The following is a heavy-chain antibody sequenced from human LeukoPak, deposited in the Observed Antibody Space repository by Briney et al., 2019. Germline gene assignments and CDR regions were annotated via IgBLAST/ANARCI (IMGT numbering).Heavy chain of an antibody. CDR1: AFIFSGHW. CDR2: IKEDGSER. V-gene: IGHV3-7*01. Sequence: GGSLRLSCEGSAFIFSGHWMNWVRQTPGKGLEWVASIKEDGSERQYVDSVKGRFTISRDNAKNSLYLQMNSLRAEDTAVYYCARCHYDSSGYYYYGMDAWGQGTTVTVSS. CDR3: ARCHYDSSGYYYYGMDA. D-gene: IGHD3-22*01. J-gene: IGHJ6*02.